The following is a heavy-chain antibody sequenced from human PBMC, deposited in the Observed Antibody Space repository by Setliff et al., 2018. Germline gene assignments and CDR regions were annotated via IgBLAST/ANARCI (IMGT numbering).Heavy chain of an antibody. CDR3: ALSSSWFKDFQH. J-gene: IGHJ1*01. CDR2: IYYSGET. D-gene: IGHD6-13*01. CDR1: GGSISSYY. V-gene: IGHV4-59*03. Sequence: SETLSLTCTVSGGSISSYYWSWIRQPPGKGLEWIGYIYYSGETFYNPSLRSRVIISVDTSKNQFSLKVTSLIAADTAVYYCALSSSWFKDFQHWGQGTLVTVSS.